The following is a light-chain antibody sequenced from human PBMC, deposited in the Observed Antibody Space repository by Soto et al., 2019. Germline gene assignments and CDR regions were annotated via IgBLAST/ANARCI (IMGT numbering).Light chain of an antibody. J-gene: IGLJ1*01. V-gene: IGLV1-44*01. Sequence: QSVLTQPPSASGTPGQRVTISCSGSSSNIGINVLSWYQQLPGAAPKLLIYSNDQRPSGVPDRFSGSKSGTSASLAISGLQSEDEADYYCAAWDDSLNGYAFGPGNKLTVL. CDR3: AAWDDSLNGYA. CDR1: SSNIGINV. CDR2: SND.